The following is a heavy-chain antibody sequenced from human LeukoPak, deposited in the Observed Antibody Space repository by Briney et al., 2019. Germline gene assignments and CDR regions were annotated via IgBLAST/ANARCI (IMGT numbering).Heavy chain of an antibody. CDR3: AQWSRYFDY. D-gene: IGHD1-26*01. J-gene: IGHJ4*02. Sequence: PGGSLRLSCVASGFTFNNYAMTWVHQAPGKGLEWVSAISGSGYSTYYADSVKGRFTISRDNSKNTLYLQMNSLRAEDTALYFCAQWSRYFDYWGQGTLVTVSS. CDR1: GFTFNNYA. CDR2: ISGSGYST. V-gene: IGHV3-23*01.